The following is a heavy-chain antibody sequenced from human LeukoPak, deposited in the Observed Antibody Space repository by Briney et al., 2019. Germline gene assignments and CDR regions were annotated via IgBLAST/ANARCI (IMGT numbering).Heavy chain of an antibody. V-gene: IGHV3-7*04. CDR1: GFSFSAYW. CDR3: AREYCSGGTCYLPGY. CDR2: EKTDGSEQ. D-gene: IGHD2-15*01. Sequence: GGSLRLSCAASGFSFSAYWMSWVRQAPGKGLEWLANEKTDGSEQYYVDSVKGRFTISRDNAMNSLYLQMNSLRADDTAVYYCAREYCSGGTCYLPGYWGQGTLVTVSS. J-gene: IGHJ4*02.